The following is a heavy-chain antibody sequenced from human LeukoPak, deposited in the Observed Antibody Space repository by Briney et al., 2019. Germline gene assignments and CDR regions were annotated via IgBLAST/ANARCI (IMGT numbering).Heavy chain of an antibody. D-gene: IGHD3-22*01. J-gene: IGHJ3*02. CDR2: INPNSGGT. V-gene: IGHV1-2*02. Sequence: GASVKVSCKASRYTFTGYYMHWVRQAPGQGLEWLGWINPNSGGTNYAQKFQGRVTMTRDTSISTAYMELSRLRSDDTAVYYCARGSIVVVETPNDAFDIWGQGTMVTLSS. CDR1: RYTFTGYY. CDR3: ARGSIVVVETPNDAFDI.